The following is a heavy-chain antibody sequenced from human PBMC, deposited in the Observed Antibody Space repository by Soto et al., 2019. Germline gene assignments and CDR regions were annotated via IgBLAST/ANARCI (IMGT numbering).Heavy chain of an antibody. V-gene: IGHV3-23*01. CDR1: GFTLMNYA. CDR3: EGSWT. CDR2: ISARGART. Sequence: EVQLLVSGGGSVQPGGSLRLSCEVSGFTLMNYALSWVRQAPGKGLEWVSQISARGARTYYADSVKGRFTISKDSSKNTLFLQLNSLRGEDSAVYYCEGSWTWGQGTMVTVSS. D-gene: IGHD5-12*01. J-gene: IGHJ3*01.